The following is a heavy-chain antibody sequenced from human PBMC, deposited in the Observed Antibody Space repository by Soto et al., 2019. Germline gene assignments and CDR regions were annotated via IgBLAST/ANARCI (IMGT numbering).Heavy chain of an antibody. Sequence: QVQLVQSGAEVKKPGASVKVSCKASGYTFASYAISWMRQAPGQGLEWMGWISAYNGNTNYAQKLQGRVTMTTDTTTSKAYMERRRLRSDDTDVYYCARDPPPPDYWGQGTLVTVSS. V-gene: IGHV1-18*01. CDR3: ARDPPPPDY. CDR1: GYTFASYA. CDR2: ISAYNGNT. J-gene: IGHJ4*02.